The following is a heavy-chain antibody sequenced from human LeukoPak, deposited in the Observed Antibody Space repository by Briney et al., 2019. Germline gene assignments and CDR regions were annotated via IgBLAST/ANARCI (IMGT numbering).Heavy chain of an antibody. V-gene: IGHV4-61*05. Sequence: SETLSLTCSVSGGSISSTSNYWGWIRQPPGKGPEWIGYIYYKGSTNYNPSLKSRVTISVDPSRNQFSLKLTSVTAADTAVYYCARGDLAIVATIPVDWGQGTLVTVSS. CDR2: IYYKGST. J-gene: IGHJ4*02. CDR3: ARGDLAIVATIPVD. D-gene: IGHD5-12*01. CDR1: GGSISSTSNY.